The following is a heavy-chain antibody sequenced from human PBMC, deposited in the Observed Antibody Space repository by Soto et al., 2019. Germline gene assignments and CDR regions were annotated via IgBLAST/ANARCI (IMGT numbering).Heavy chain of an antibody. V-gene: IGHV1-2*02. D-gene: IGHD3-9*01. Sequence: QVQLVQSGAEVKKPGASVKVSCKASGYTFTGYYMHWVRQAPGQGLEWMGWINPNSGGTNYVQKFQGRVTMTRDTSISTAYMELSRLRSDDTAVYYCARPYDILSPETLDYWGQGTLVTVSS. CDR1: GYTFTGYY. J-gene: IGHJ4*02. CDR3: ARPYDILSPETLDY. CDR2: INPNSGGT.